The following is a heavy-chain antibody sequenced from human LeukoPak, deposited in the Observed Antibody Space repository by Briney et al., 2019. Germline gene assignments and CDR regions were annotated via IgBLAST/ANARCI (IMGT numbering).Heavy chain of an antibody. D-gene: IGHD3-10*01. CDR1: GYTFTSYG. V-gene: IGHV1-18*04. CDR2: ISAYNGNT. CDR3: ARVYYGSGSYDQNWFDP. J-gene: IGHJ5*02. Sequence: GASVKVSCTASGYTFTSYGISWVRQAPGQGLERMGWISAYNGNTNYAQKLQGRVTMTTDTSTSTAYMELRSLRSDDTAVYYCARVYYGSGSYDQNWFDPWGQGTLVTVSS.